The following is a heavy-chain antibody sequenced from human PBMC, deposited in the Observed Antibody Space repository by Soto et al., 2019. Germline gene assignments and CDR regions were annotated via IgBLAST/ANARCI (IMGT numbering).Heavy chain of an antibody. V-gene: IGHV3-21*01. CDR2: ISSSSSYI. Sequence: SLRLSCAASGSTFSSYSMNWVRQAPGKGLEWVSSISSSSSYIYYADSVKGRFTISRDNSKNSLYLQMNSLRVEDTALYYCARSLTVFGVVARFDKWGQGTPVTVSS. J-gene: IGHJ4*02. CDR3: ARSLTVFGVVARFDK. D-gene: IGHD3-3*01. CDR1: GSTFSSYS.